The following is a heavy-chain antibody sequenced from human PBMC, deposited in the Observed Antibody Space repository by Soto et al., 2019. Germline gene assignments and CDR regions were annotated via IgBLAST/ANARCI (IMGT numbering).Heavy chain of an antibody. V-gene: IGHV4-39*07. D-gene: IGHD3-22*01. CDR3: ARVGLYYESSGSNWFDP. CDR2: IYFSGST. Sequence: SETLSLTCSVSGGSISSRESYWGWIRQPPGKGLEWIGTIYFSGSTYYNPSLKSRVTISVDKSKNQFSLKLSSVTAADTAVYYCARVGLYYESSGSNWFDPWGQGTLVTVSS. J-gene: IGHJ5*02. CDR1: GGSISSRESY.